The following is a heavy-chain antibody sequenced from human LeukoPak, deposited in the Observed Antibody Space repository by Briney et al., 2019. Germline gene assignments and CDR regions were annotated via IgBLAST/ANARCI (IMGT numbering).Heavy chain of an antibody. CDR3: ASRGNFWSGYPFDY. D-gene: IGHD3-3*01. CDR2: ISSSGSTI. J-gene: IGHJ4*02. V-gene: IGHV3-11*01. CDR1: GFTFSDYY. Sequence: GGSLRLSCAASGFTFSDYYMSWIRQAPGKGLEWVSYISSSGSTIYYADSVKGRFTISRDNAKDSLYLQMNSLRAEDTAVYYCASRGNFWSGYPFDYWGQGTLVTVSS.